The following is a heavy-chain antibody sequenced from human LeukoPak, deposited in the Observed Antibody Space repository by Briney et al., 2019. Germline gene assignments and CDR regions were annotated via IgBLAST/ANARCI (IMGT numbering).Heavy chain of an antibody. Sequence: SETLSLTCTVSGGSVSSGTYYWSWIRQPPGKGLEWIGYIYYSGSTNYNPSLKSRVTISVDTSKNQFSLKLSSVTAADTAVYYCARDEEPPGQLGYFQHWGQGTLVTVSS. CDR3: ARDEEPPGQLGYFQH. CDR2: IYYSGST. V-gene: IGHV4-61*01. J-gene: IGHJ1*01. CDR1: GGSVSSGTYY. D-gene: IGHD1-1*01.